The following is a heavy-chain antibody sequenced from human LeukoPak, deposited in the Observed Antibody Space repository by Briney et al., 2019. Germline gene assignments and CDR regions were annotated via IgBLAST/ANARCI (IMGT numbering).Heavy chain of an antibody. CDR3: ARVTSSGCFDY. CDR2: INPRGGST. J-gene: IGHJ4*02. CDR1: GYTXTSYY. Sequence: ASVKVSCKASGYTXTSYYIHWVRQAPGQGLEWMGIINPRGGSTSYAQKFQGRVTMTRDTSTITVYMELSSLRSEDTAVYYCARVTSSGCFDYWGQGTLVTVSS. V-gene: IGHV1-46*01. D-gene: IGHD6-19*01.